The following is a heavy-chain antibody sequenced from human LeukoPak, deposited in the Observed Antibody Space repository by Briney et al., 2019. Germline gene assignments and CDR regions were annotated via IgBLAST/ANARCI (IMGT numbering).Heavy chain of an antibody. V-gene: IGHV3-30*18. CDR2: ISSDGSVE. J-gene: IGHJ4*02. CDR3: AQQGIAAAVYFDY. CDR1: GFSYSNYG. Sequence: PGGSLRLSCSASGFSYSNYGMHWVRQAPGKGLQWVAVISSDGSVEYFADSVKGRFTISRDNSKNTLYLQMNSLRAEDTAVYYCAQQGIAAAVYFDYWGQGTLVTVSS. D-gene: IGHD6-13*01.